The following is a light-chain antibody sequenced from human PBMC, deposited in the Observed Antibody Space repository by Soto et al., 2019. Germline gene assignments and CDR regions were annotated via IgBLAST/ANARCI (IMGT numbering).Light chain of an antibody. Sequence: DIQMTQSPSSLSASVGDRVTITCRASQTISTHLNWYRQKPGKAPKLLIFSTSSLQSGVPSHFSGGGSGTDFTLTISRLEPEDFAVYYCQQYGSSWTFGQGTKWIS. CDR2: STS. CDR1: QTISTH. CDR3: QQYGSSWT. J-gene: IGKJ1*01. V-gene: IGKV1-39*01.